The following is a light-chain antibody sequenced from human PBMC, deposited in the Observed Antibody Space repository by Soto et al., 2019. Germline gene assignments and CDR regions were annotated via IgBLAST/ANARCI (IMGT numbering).Light chain of an antibody. J-gene: IGKJ4*01. CDR3: QQRSNWPPLT. CDR2: DAS. V-gene: IGKV3-11*01. CDR1: QSVSSY. Sequence: EIVLTQSPATLSLSPGERATLSCRASQSVSSYLAWYQQKPGQAPRLLIYDASNRATGIPARFSGSGSGTDFTLTISSLVPEDFAVYYCQQRSNWPPLTFGGGNKVEIK.